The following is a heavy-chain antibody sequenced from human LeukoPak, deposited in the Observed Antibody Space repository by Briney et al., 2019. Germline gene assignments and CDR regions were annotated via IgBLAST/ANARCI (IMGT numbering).Heavy chain of an antibody. V-gene: IGHV3-74*01. CDR2: INSDGYST. Sequence: SGGSLRLSCAASGFTFNTYWMHWVRQAPGKGLVWVSRINSDGYSTFYADSVKGRFTISRDNSKNTLYLQMNSLRADDTAVYYCAKDSEFYFDSSGYEDYWGQGTLVTVSS. CDR3: AKDSEFYFDSSGYEDY. CDR1: GFTFNTYW. D-gene: IGHD3-22*01. J-gene: IGHJ4*02.